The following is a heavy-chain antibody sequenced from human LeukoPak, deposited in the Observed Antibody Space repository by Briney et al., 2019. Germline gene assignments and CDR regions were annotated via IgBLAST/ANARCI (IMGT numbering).Heavy chain of an antibody. J-gene: IGHJ3*02. D-gene: IGHD3-22*01. Sequence: GASPKDSCKASGDTPTSYNMHWGRQTPGQRLEWMGIINPSGGSTSNAQKFQGRVTMTRDTSTSTVYMELSSLRSEDTAVYYCARVYYYDSSGWDAFDIWGQGTMVTVSS. V-gene: IGHV1-46*01. CDR2: INPSGGST. CDR3: ARVYYYDSSGWDAFDI. CDR1: GDTPTSYN.